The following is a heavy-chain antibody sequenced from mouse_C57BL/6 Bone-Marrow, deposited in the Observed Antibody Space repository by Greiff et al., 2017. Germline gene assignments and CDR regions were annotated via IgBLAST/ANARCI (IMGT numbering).Heavy chain of an antibody. D-gene: IGHD2-4*01. CDR2: ISDGGSYT. Sequence: EVQLKESGGGLVKPGGSLKLSCAASGFTFSSYAMSWVRQTPEKRLEWVATISDGGSYTYYPDNVKGRFTISRDNAKNNLYLQMSHLKSEDTAMYYCARGVITTSFAYWGQGTLVTVSA. CDR1: GFTFSSYA. CDR3: ARGVITTSFAY. J-gene: IGHJ3*01. V-gene: IGHV5-4*01.